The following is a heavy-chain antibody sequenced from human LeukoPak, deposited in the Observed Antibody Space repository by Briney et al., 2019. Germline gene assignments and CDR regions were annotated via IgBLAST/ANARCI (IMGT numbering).Heavy chain of an antibody. CDR3: ARLLRDYVWGSYRPTFFAS. J-gene: IGHJ4*02. CDR1: GGSMNGYY. V-gene: IGHV4-59*08. Sequence: SETLSLTCTVSGGSMNGYYWSWIRQPPGKGLEWIGYIYYSGSTNYNPSLKSRVTISVDTSKNQFSLSLSSVTAADTALYYCARLLRDYVWGSYRPTFFASWGQGTLVTVSS. CDR2: IYYSGST. D-gene: IGHD3-16*02.